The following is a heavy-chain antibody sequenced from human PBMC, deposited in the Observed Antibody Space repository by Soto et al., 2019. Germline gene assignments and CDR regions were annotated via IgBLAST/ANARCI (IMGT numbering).Heavy chain of an antibody. CDR1: GYSISSGYY. D-gene: IGHD3-22*01. J-gene: IGHJ4*02. CDR2: IYHSGST. CDR3: AREDSGSSGYYVY. V-gene: IGHV4-38-2*02. Sequence: SETLSLTCAVSGYSISSGYYWGWIRQPPGKGLEWIGSIYHSGSTYYNPSLKSRVTISVDTSKNQFSLKLSSVTAADTAVYYCAREDSGSSGYYVYWGQGTLVTVSS.